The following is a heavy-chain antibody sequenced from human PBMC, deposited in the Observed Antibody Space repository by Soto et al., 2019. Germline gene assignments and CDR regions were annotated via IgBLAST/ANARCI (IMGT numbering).Heavy chain of an antibody. CDR3: ARAGYCSGSSCYWFDK. V-gene: IGHV1-69*06. Sequence: QVQLVQSGAEVKKPGSSVMVSCKASGGTFRTYAFSWVRQAPGQGLEWMGGSIPIFGRPNYAQKFQGRVTITADKSTSTVYMELSSMRSEDRAVYYCARAGYCSGSSCYWFDKWGQGTLVTVSS. CDR1: GGTFRTYA. D-gene: IGHD2-15*01. CDR2: SIPIFGRP. J-gene: IGHJ4*02.